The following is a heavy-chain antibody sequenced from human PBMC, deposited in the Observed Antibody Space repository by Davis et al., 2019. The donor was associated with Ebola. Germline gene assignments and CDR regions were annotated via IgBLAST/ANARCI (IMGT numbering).Heavy chain of an antibody. CDR2: INPSGGST. V-gene: IGHV1-46*01. Sequence: ASVKVSCKASGYTFTSYYMHWVRQAPGQGLEWMGIINPSGGSTGYAQKFQGRVTMTRNTSISTAYMELSSLRSEDTAVYYCAVDSSSSFYYYGMDVWGQGTTVTVSS. CDR1: GYTFTSYY. D-gene: IGHD6-6*01. J-gene: IGHJ6*02. CDR3: AVDSSSSFYYYGMDV.